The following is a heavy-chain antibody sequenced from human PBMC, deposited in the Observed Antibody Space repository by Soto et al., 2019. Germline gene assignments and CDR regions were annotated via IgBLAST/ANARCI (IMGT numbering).Heavy chain of an antibody. V-gene: IGHV3-13*01. CDR2: IGTAGDT. D-gene: IGHD6-19*01. CDR1: GFTFSSYD. J-gene: IGHJ6*02. CDR3: ARDKVAVAGTFPYYYYGMDV. Sequence: GGSLRLSCAASGFTFSSYDMHWVRQATGKGLEWVSAIGTAGDTYYPGSVKGRFTISRENAKNSLYLQMNSLRAGDTAVYYCARDKVAVAGTFPYYYYGMDVWGQGTTVTVSS.